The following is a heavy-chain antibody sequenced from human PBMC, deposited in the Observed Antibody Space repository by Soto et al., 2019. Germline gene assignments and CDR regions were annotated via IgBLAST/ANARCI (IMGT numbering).Heavy chain of an antibody. CDR3: ARDLAGYSYGHNYYGMDV. CDR2: ISYDGSNK. CDR1: GFTFSSYA. V-gene: IGHV3-30-3*01. D-gene: IGHD5-18*01. Sequence: PGGSLRLSCAASGFTFSSYAMHWVRQAPGKGLEWVAVISYDGSNKYYADSVKGRFTISRDNSKNTLYPQMNSLRAEDTAVYYCARDLAGYSYGHNYYGMDVWGQGTTVTVSS. J-gene: IGHJ6*02.